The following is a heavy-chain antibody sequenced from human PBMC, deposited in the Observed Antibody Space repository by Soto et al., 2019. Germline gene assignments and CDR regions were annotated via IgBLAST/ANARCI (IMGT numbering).Heavy chain of an antibody. CDR2: IYYSGST. CDR3: ARAGGYYYDSSGPYYFDY. D-gene: IGHD3-22*01. J-gene: IGHJ4*02. Sequence: QVQLQESGPGLVKPSETLSLTCTVSGGSISSYYWSWIRQSPGKGLEWIGYIYYSGSTNYNPSLKSRVTISVDTSKNQFSLKLSSVTAADTAVYYCARAGGYYYDSSGPYYFDYWGQGTLVTVSS. CDR1: GGSISSYY. V-gene: IGHV4-59*01.